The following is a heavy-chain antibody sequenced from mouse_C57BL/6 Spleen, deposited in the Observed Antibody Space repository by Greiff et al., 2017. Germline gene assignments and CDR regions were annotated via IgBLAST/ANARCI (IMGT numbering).Heavy chain of an antibody. CDR2: IRSKSNNYAT. D-gene: IGHD1-1*01. V-gene: IGHV10-1*01. CDR1: GFSFNTYA. J-gene: IGHJ2*01. Sequence: EVKLMASGGGLVQPKGSLKLSCAASGFSFNTYAMNWVRQAPGKGLEWVARIRSKSNNYATYYADSVKDRFTISRDDSESMLYLQMNNLKTEDTAMYYCVRQYYGSFDYWGQGTTLTVSS. CDR3: VRQYYGSFDY.